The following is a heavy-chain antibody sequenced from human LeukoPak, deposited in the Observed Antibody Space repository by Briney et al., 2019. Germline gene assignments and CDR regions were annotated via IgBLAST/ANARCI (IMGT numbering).Heavy chain of an antibody. D-gene: IGHD6-19*01. CDR1: GYTFTGYY. Sequence: GASVKVSCKASGYTFTGYYMHWVRQAPGQGLEWMGWISAYNGNTNYAQKLQGRVTMTTDTSTSTAYMELRSLRSDDTAAYYCARDLISIAVAGYFDYWGQGTLVTVSS. J-gene: IGHJ4*02. CDR2: ISAYNGNT. V-gene: IGHV1-18*04. CDR3: ARDLISIAVAGYFDY.